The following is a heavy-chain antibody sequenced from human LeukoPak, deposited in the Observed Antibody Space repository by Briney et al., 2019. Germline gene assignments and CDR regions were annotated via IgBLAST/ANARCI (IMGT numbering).Heavy chain of an antibody. CDR3: ARAPIAAAGRRRADAFDI. CDR1: GGSISSYY. CDR2: IYTSGST. J-gene: IGHJ3*02. Sequence: PSETLSLTCTVSGGSISSYYWSWIRQPAGKGLEWIGRIYTSGSTNYNPSLKSRVTMSVDTSKNQFSLKLSSVTAADTAVYYCARAPIAAAGRRRADAFDIWGQGTMVTASS. D-gene: IGHD6-13*01. V-gene: IGHV4-4*07.